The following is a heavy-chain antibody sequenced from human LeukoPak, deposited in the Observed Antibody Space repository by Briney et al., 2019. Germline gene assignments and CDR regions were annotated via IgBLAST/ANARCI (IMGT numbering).Heavy chain of an antibody. CDR3: ARGNDFWRGPDY. V-gene: IGHV4-61*02. CDR1: GGSISSGSYY. Sequence: PSETLSLTCTVSGGSISSGSYYWSWIRQPAGKGLEWIGRIYTSGSTNYNPSLKSRVTISVDTSKNQFSLKLSSVTAADTAVYYCARGNDFWRGPDYWGQGTLVTVSS. CDR2: IYTSGST. J-gene: IGHJ4*02. D-gene: IGHD3-3*01.